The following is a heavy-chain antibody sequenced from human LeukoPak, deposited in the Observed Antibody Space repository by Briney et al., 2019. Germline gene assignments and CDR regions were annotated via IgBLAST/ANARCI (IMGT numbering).Heavy chain of an antibody. Sequence: GGSLRLSCAASGVTFSSYAMSWVRQAPGKGPEWVSAISGSGGSTYYADSVKGRFTISRDNSKNTLYLQMNSLRAEDTAVYYCAKDWAVVPAAILDYWGQGTLVTVSS. CDR2: ISGSGGST. D-gene: IGHD2-2*01. CDR1: GVTFSSYA. J-gene: IGHJ4*02. CDR3: AKDWAVVPAAILDY. V-gene: IGHV3-23*01.